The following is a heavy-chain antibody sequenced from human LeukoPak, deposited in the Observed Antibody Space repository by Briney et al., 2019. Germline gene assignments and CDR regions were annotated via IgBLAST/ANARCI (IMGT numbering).Heavy chain of an antibody. CDR1: GYTFTGYY. J-gene: IGHJ4*02. Sequence: ASVKVSCKASGYTFTGYYMHWVRQAPGQGLKWMGWINPNSGGTNYAQKFQGRVTMTRDTSISTAYMELSRLRSDDTAVYYCARDYYDSSGYLIDYWGQGTLVTVSS. CDR3: ARDYYDSSGYLIDY. V-gene: IGHV1-2*02. CDR2: INPNSGGT. D-gene: IGHD3-22*01.